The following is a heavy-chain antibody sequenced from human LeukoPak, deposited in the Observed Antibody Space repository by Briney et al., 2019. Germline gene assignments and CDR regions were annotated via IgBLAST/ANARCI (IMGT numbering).Heavy chain of an antibody. CDR3: AREFSSKLEWLAYVTGDDAFDV. CDR2: VNPSIGVT. Sequence: ASVRVSCKAFGYSFTGYHLHWVRQAPRQGLEWMGWVNPSIGVTNYARKFQGRVTMTRDTSINTVNMELSRLTSDDTAVYYCAREFSSKLEWLAYVTGDDAFDVWGQGTMITVA. V-gene: IGHV1-2*02. CDR1: GYSFTGYH. D-gene: IGHD3-3*01. J-gene: IGHJ3*01.